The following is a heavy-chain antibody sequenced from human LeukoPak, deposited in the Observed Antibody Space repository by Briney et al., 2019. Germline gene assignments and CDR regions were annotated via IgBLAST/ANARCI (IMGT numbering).Heavy chain of an antibody. CDR3: ATQRGSYLWGTDFDY. CDR2: INPDSGGT. V-gene: IGHV1-2*02. CDR1: GYTFTDYY. D-gene: IGHD3-16*01. Sequence: ASVKVSCKASGYTFTDYYMHWVRQAPGQGLEWMGWINPDSGGTNYAQNFQGRVTMTRDTSISTAYMELSRLRSDDTAVYYCATQRGSYLWGTDFDYWGQGTLVTVSS. J-gene: IGHJ4*02.